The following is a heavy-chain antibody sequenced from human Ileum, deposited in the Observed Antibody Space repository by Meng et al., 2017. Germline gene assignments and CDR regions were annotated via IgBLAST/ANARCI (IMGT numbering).Heavy chain of an antibody. CDR2: IHYSGSR. V-gene: IGHV4-61*01. Sequence: VRLEGAGPGLGVPSETLTLTCKVSGGSVSSASYYWSWIRQPPGKGLEWIGLIHYSGSRNYNPSLKSRVTMSVDTSKNQVSLRLTSVTAADTAVYYCARFYGSGTFEVHDYWGQGTLVTVSS. D-gene: IGHD3-10*01. CDR1: GGSVSSASYY. CDR3: ARFYGSGTFEVHDY. J-gene: IGHJ4*02.